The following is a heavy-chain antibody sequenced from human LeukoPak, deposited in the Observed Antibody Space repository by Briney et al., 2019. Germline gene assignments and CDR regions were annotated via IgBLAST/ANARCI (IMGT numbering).Heavy chain of an antibody. Sequence: SETLSFTCAVSGSSISSSNWWGWIRQPPGKGLEWIGCIYYSGYTNYNPSLKSRIIMSVDTSQNQFSLKLGSVTAVDTAVYFCARLVAAGSGGYFDYWGQGTLVTVSS. D-gene: IGHD6-13*01. V-gene: IGHV4-28*01. J-gene: IGHJ4*02. CDR1: GSSISSSNW. CDR2: IYYSGYT. CDR3: ARLVAAGSGGYFDY.